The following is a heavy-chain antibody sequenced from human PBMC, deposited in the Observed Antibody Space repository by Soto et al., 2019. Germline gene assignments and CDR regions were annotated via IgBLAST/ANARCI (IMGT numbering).Heavy chain of an antibody. Sequence: SETLSLTCAVYGGSFSNYYWTWIRQPPGKGLEWIGEINHSGSTKYNPSLKSRVTMSVDTSKNQFSLRLSSVTAADTAIYYCATRITVFGLLIPPFDPWGQGTQVTVSS. CDR1: GGSFSNYY. CDR3: ATRITVFGLLIPPFDP. D-gene: IGHD3-3*01. V-gene: IGHV4-34*01. J-gene: IGHJ5*02. CDR2: INHSGST.